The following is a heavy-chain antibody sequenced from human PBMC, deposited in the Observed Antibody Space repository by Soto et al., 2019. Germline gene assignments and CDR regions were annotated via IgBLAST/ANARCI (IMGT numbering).Heavy chain of an antibody. V-gene: IGHV3-30*03. CDR2: ISRDGRTT. CDR1: GFTVSSYG. J-gene: IGHJ4*02. Sequence: PGGSLILSCAVSGFTVSSYGMHWVRQAPGKGLEWVAVISRDGRTTFYADSVKGRFTISKDNSRNTLFLEMNSLRDDDMAVYYCTGEVASGYWGQGTLVTVSS. D-gene: IGHD2-8*02. CDR3: TGEVASGY.